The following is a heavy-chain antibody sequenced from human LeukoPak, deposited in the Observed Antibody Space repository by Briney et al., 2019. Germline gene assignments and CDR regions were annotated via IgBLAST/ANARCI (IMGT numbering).Heavy chain of an antibody. CDR3: AKIPSAVPGRGFDY. J-gene: IGHJ4*02. D-gene: IGHD6-19*01. V-gene: IGHV3-23*01. CDR1: GFTFSSYG. Sequence: PGGSLRLSCAASGFTFSSYGMSWVRQAPGKGLEWVSAISGSGGSTYYADSVKGRFTISRDNSKNTLYLQMNSLRTDDTAVYYCAKIPSAVPGRGFDYWGQGTLVTVSS. CDR2: ISGSGGST.